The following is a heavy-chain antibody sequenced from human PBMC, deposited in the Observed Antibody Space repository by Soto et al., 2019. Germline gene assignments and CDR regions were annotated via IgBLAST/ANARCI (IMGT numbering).Heavy chain of an antibody. CDR3: AREFGVSSPRPDY. J-gene: IGHJ4*02. Sequence: QVQLVESGGGVVQPGMSLRLSCAASGFTFSSYAMHWVRQASGKRLEWVAVISYDGSNKYYADSVTGRFTISRDNSKNTLYLPMNSLRSEDTAVYYCAREFGVSSPRPDYWGQGTLVTVSA. D-gene: IGHD3-10*01. CDR1: GFTFSSYA. V-gene: IGHV3-30-3*01. CDR2: ISYDGSNK.